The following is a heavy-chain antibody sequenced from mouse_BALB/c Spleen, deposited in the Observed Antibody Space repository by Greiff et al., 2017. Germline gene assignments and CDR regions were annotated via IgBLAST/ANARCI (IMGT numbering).Heavy chain of an antibody. J-gene: IGHJ2*01. D-gene: IGHD1-2*01. Sequence: EVKLMESGGGLVKPGGSLKLSCAASGFTFSSYTMSWVRQTPEKRLEWVATISSGGSYTYYPDSVKGRFTISRDNAKNTLYLQMSSLKSEDTAMYYCTRGDYGYDYFDYWGQGTTRTVSS. V-gene: IGHV5-6-4*01. CDR2: ISSGGSYT. CDR1: GFTFSSYT. CDR3: TRGDYGYDYFDY.